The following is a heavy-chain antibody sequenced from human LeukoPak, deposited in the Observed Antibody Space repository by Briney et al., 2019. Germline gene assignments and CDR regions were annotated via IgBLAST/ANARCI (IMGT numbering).Heavy chain of an antibody. Sequence: GRSLRLSCAASGFTFSSYAMSWVRQAPGKGLEWVSAISGSGGSTYYADSVKGRFTISRDNSKNTLYLQMNSLRAEDTAVYYCAKGSWDIVVVPAAIEFDYWGQGTLVTVSS. CDR3: AKGSWDIVVVPAAIEFDY. CDR1: GFTFSSYA. D-gene: IGHD2-2*01. CDR2: ISGSGGST. V-gene: IGHV3-23*01. J-gene: IGHJ4*02.